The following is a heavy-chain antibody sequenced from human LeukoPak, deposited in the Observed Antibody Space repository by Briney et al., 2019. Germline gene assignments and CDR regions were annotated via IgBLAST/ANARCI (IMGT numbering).Heavy chain of an antibody. D-gene: IGHD5-24*01. CDR3: ARDEDVSDAFDI. CDR1: GDSVSSNSVT. Sequence: SQTLSLTCAISGDSVSSNSVTWNWIRQSPSRGLEWLGRTYYRSTWYNDYAVSVRGRITVNPDTSKNQFSLHLNSVTPEDTAVYYCARDEDVSDAFDIWGQGTMVTVSS. CDR2: TYYRSTWYN. J-gene: IGHJ3*02. V-gene: IGHV6-1*01.